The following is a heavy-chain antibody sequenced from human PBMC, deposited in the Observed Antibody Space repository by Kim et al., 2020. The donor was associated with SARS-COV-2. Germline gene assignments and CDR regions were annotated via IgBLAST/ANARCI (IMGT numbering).Heavy chain of an antibody. CDR2: ISYDGSNK. D-gene: IGHD6-19*01. Sequence: GGSLRLSCAASGFTFSSYGMHWVRQAPGKGLEWVAVISYDGSNKYYADSVKGRFTISRDNSKNTLYLQMNSLRAEDTAVYYCARGGIAVDGGYFDYWGQG. V-gene: IGHV3-33*05. CDR1: GFTFSSYG. J-gene: IGHJ4*02. CDR3: ARGGIAVDGGYFDY.